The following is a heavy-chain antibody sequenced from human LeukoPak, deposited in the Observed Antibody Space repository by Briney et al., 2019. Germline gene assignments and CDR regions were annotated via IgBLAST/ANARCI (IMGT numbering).Heavy chain of an antibody. J-gene: IGHJ6*02. CDR2: IYYSGST. CDR1: GGSISSYY. D-gene: IGHD4-17*01. CDR3: ARHARLRDGMDV. Sequence: SETLSLTCTVSGGSISSYYWSWIRQPPGKGLEWIGYIYYSGSTNYNPSLKSRVTISVDTSKNQFSLKLSSVTAADTAVYYCARHARLRDGMDVWGQGTTVTVSS. V-gene: IGHV4-59*08.